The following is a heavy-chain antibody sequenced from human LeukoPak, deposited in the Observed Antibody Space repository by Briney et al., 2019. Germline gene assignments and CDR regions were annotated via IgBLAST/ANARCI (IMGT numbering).Heavy chain of an antibody. Sequence: ASVKVSCKASGYTFTSYGISWVRQAPGQGLEWMGWISAYNGNTNYAQKLQGRVTMTTDASTSTAYMELRSLRSDDTAVYYCAGDWRLVVSNWFDPWGQGTLVTVSS. D-gene: IGHD3-22*01. J-gene: IGHJ5*02. CDR1: GYTFTSYG. CDR3: AGDWRLVVSNWFDP. CDR2: ISAYNGNT. V-gene: IGHV1-18*01.